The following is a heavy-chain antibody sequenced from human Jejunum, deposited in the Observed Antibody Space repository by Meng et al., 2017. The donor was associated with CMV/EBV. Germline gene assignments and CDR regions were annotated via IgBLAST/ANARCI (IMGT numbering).Heavy chain of an antibody. J-gene: IGHJ4*02. V-gene: IGHV4-59*01. Sequence: FSGGSISSYYWSWVRQSPGKGLEWLGYIHYSESTKYNPSLESRVTMSLDRSRNQFSLRLSSVTAADTAVYFCVRGVSPTEWPLEKWGQGTLVTVSS. CDR1: GGSISSYY. D-gene: IGHD3-3*01. CDR3: VRGVSPTEWPLEK. CDR2: IHYSEST.